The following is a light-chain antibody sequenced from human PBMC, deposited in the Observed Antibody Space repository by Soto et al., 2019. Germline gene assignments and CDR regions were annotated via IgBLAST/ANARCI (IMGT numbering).Light chain of an antibody. CDR1: PSVTNV. Sequence: PGERATLSFRASPSVTNVLAWYQKKPGQAPRLLIYGAFNRATGIPARFSGSGSGTDLTLTISSLETEDSAIYYCQQRNIWPPVTFGQGTRLEI. J-gene: IGKJ5*01. V-gene: IGKV3-11*01. CDR3: QQRNIWPPVT. CDR2: GAF.